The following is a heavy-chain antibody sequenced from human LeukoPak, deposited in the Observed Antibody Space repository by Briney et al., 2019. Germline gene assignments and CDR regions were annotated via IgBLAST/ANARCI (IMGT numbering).Heavy chain of an antibody. CDR3: ARGVLGRNRGYWFDP. V-gene: IGHV3-30*04. CDR2: ISYDGSNK. D-gene: IGHD1-14*01. CDR1: GFTFSSYA. J-gene: IGHJ5*02. Sequence: PGGSLRLSCAASGFTFSSYAMHWVRQAPGKGLEWVAVISYDGSNKYYADSVKGRFTISRDNSKNTLYLQMNSLRAEDTAVYYCARGVLGRNRGYWFDPWGQGTLVTVSS.